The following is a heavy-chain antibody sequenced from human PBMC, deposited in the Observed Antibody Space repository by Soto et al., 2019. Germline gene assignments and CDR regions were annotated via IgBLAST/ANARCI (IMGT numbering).Heavy chain of an antibody. J-gene: IGHJ4*02. Sequence: SVKVSCKASGGTFSSYAIGWVRQAPGQGLEWMGGIIPIFGTANYAQKFQGRFTITADESTSTAYMELSSLRSEDTAVYYCARGPNRSCYQHSHLDYWGQGTLVTVSS. D-gene: IGHD2-15*01. CDR1: GGTFSSYA. CDR2: IIPIFGTA. CDR3: ARGPNRSCYQHSHLDY. V-gene: IGHV1-69*13.